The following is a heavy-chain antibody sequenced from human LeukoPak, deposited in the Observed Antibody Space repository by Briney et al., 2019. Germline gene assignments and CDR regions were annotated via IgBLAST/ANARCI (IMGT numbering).Heavy chain of an antibody. Sequence: GGSLRLSCAASGFTFSDYYMSWVRQAPGKGLEWVSAISGSGGSTYYADSVKGRFTISRDNSKNTLYLQMNSLRAEDTAVYYCAKGRVVPALRMDVWGQGTTVTVSS. V-gene: IGHV3-23*01. CDR2: ISGSGGST. CDR1: GFTFSDYY. J-gene: IGHJ6*02. CDR3: AKGRVVPALRMDV. D-gene: IGHD2-2*01.